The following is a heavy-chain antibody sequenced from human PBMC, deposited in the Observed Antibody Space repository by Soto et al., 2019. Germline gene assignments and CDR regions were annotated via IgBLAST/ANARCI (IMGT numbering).Heavy chain of an antibody. Sequence: QVHLVESGGGVVQPGRSLRLSCAASGFIFSSCGMHWVRQALGKGLEWVAVISYDGINKYYGDSVKGRFAISRDNSKNTLYLQMNSLIADDTAAYYCVQDRGPFGDGRERGDYWGQGTLVAVSS. CDR2: ISYDGINK. V-gene: IGHV3-30*18. J-gene: IGHJ4*02. D-gene: IGHD3-16*01. CDR3: VQDRGPFGDGRERGDY. CDR1: GFIFSSCG.